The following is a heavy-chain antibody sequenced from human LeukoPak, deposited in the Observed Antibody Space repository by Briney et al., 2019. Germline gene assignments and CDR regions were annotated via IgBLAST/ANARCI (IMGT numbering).Heavy chain of an antibody. CDR3: ARAVMMVQGVIIGGYWFDP. CDR1: GGSVSSGNYY. Sequence: SETLSLTCTVSGGSVSSGNYYWTWIRQPPGKGLEWIGYIFYTGSTNYNPSLKSRVTMSLDTSKNQFSLKLNSVTAADTAVYYCARAVMMVQGVIIGGYWFDPWGQGTLVTVSS. J-gene: IGHJ5*02. CDR2: IFYTGST. D-gene: IGHD3-10*01. V-gene: IGHV4-61*01.